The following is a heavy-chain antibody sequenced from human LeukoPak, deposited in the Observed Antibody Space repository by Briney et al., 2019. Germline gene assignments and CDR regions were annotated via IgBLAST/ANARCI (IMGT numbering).Heavy chain of an antibody. CDR2: ISWNSGSL. Sequence: GGSLRLSCAASGFSFDDYAMHWVRQAPGKGLEWVSGISWNSGSLGYADSVKGRFTISRDNAKNSLYLQVNSLRAEDMGLYYCAKGSSYYYDDSGYNCFDSWGQGTLVTVSS. V-gene: IGHV3-9*03. CDR1: GFSFDDYA. J-gene: IGHJ4*02. CDR3: AKGSSYYYDDSGYNCFDS. D-gene: IGHD3-22*01.